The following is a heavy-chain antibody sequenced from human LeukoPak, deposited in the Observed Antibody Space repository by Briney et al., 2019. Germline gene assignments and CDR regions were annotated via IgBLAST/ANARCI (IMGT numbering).Heavy chain of an antibody. CDR3: AKGGLGGYNAVFDH. V-gene: IGHV3-23*01. CDR2: VSGSDGSS. CDR1: GFTFVGNA. J-gene: IGHJ4*02. D-gene: IGHD5-24*01. Sequence: PGGSLRLSCATSGFTFVGNAMSWVRQAPGKGLEWVSGVSGSDGSSHYADSVKGRFTISVDNSKNTLHLQMNSLRAEDTAVYYCAKGGLGGYNAVFDHWGRGTLVTVSS.